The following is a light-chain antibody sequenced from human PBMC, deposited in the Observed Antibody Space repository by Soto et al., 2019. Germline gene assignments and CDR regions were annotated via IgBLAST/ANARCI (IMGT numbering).Light chain of an antibody. CDR2: GAS. J-gene: IGKJ1*01. CDR1: HSVATN. Sequence: ILVTQSPATLSVSPGERVTLSCTTSHSVATNLAWYQQKPGQSPRRLIYGASTRANGVPDRFSGSGSETEFTLTITRLQSEDFAVYFCQQYNDWPPPGTFGQGTRVEI. CDR3: QQYNDWPPPGT. V-gene: IGKV3-15*01.